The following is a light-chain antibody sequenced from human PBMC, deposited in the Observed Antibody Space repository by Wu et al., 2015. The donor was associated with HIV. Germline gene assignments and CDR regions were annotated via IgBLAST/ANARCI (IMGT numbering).Light chain of an antibody. CDR2: DAS. V-gene: IGKV3-15*01. CDR3: QQFSTYPHHT. Sequence: EIIMTQSPATLSVSPGERATLSCRASQSVGKKLAWYQQRPGQAPRLLIYDASTRATDVPARFSGSGSGTEFTLTISSMQPEDFAVYYCQQFSTYPHHTFGQGTRLDIK. CDR1: QSVGKK. J-gene: IGKJ5*01.